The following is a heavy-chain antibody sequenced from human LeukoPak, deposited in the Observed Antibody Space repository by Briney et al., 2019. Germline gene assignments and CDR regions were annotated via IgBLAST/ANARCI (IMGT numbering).Heavy chain of an antibody. Sequence: GGSLRLSCAASGFSFSSYNMDWVRQAPGKGLEWVSFIDSSSRYIYQADSVKGRFTISRDNAKSSVFLQLNSLRAEDTAVYYCARVGGHCTSTSCPPPDYWGQGTLVTVCS. D-gene: IGHD2-2*01. CDR2: IDSSSRYI. CDR1: GFSFSSYN. J-gene: IGHJ4*02. CDR3: ARVGGHCTSTSCPPPDY. V-gene: IGHV3-21*01.